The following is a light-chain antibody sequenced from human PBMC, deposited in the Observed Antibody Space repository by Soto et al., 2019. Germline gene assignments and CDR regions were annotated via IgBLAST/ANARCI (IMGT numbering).Light chain of an antibody. CDR1: QSLLHSNGYNY. CDR2: LGS. CDR3: MQATQFPRT. V-gene: IGKV2-28*01. Sequence: DIVMTQSPLSLPVTPGEPASISCRSSQSLLHSNGYNYLDWYLQKPGQSPQLLIYLGSNRASGVPDRFSGSGSGTDFTLKISRVEAEDVGVYYCMQATQFPRTFCQGTKVEIK. J-gene: IGKJ1*01.